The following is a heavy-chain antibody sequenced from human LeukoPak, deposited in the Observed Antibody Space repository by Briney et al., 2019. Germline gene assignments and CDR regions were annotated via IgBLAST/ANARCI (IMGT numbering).Heavy chain of an antibody. J-gene: IGHJ5*02. Sequence: PSETLSLTCSVSGDSISTSSYYWGWIRQPPGKGLEWIGTIYYSGSTYYNPSLTSRVTISVDTSKNQFSLKLSSVTAADTAVYYCARVQSWGPFDPWGQGTLVTVSS. V-gene: IGHV4-39*07. CDR3: ARVQSWGPFDP. CDR1: GDSISTSSYY. CDR2: IYYSGST. D-gene: IGHD3-16*01.